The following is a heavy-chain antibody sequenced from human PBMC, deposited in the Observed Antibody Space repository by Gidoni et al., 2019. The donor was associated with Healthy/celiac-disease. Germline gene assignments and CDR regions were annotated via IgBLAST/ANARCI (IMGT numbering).Heavy chain of an antibody. J-gene: IGHJ3*02. Sequence: EVQLLESGGGLVQPGGSLRLSCEASGFTFSSYAMSWVRQAPGKGLEWVSTISGSGGSTYYADSVKGRFTISRDNSKNTLYLQMSSLRAEDTAVYYCAKDLGYRGGDAFDIWGQGTMVTVSA. CDR2: ISGSGGST. V-gene: IGHV3-23*01. CDR1: GFTFSSYA. D-gene: IGHD5-12*01. CDR3: AKDLGYRGGDAFDI.